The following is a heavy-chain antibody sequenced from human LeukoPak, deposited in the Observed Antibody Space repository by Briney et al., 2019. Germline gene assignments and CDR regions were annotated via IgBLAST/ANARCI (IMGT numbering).Heavy chain of an antibody. V-gene: IGHV1-8*01. CDR1: GYTFNHYD. J-gene: IGHJ4*02. CDR2: MNPKSGTR. CDR3: AKGLRSDF. Sequence: RGASVKVSCKASGYTFNHYDVNWVRQAPGQGLEWMGWMNPKSGTRVYAQKFQGRVTMTSDSYINIAYMELTSLTSDDTAVYYCAKGLRSDFWGQGTLVIVSS. D-gene: IGHD3-16*02.